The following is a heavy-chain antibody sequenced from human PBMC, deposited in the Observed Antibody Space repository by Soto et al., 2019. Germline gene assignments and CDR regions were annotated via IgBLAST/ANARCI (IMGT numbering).Heavy chain of an antibody. J-gene: IGHJ6*02. D-gene: IGHD6-13*01. CDR2: IIPIFGTA. V-gene: IGHV1-69*13. Sequence: VASVKVSCKASGGTFSSYAISWVRQAPGQGLEWMGGIIPIFGTANYAQKFQGRVTITADESTSTAYMELSSLRSEDTAVYYCARAEQLAHYYYGMDVWGQGTTVTVS. CDR3: ARAEQLAHYYYGMDV. CDR1: GGTFSSYA.